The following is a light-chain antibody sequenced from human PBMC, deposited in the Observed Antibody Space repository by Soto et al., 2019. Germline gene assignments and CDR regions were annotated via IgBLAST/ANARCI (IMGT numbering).Light chain of an antibody. V-gene: IGLV8-61*01. Sequence: QAVVTQEPSFSVSPGGTVTLTCGLSSGSVSTSFYPSWYQQTPGQAPRTLIYSTNSRSSGVPDRFSGSILGNKAALTITGAQADDESDYYCVLYMGNGISVFGGGTQLTVL. J-gene: IGLJ2*01. CDR2: STN. CDR1: SGSVSTSFY. CDR3: VLYMGNGISV.